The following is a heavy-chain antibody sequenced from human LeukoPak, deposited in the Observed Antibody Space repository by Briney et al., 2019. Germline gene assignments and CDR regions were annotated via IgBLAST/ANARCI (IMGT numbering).Heavy chain of an antibody. CDR2: IYYSGST. CDR1: GGSISSYY. V-gene: IGHV4-59*08. Sequence: KASETLSLTCTVSGGSISSYYWSWIRQPPGKGLEWVGYIYYSGSTNYNPSLKSRVTISVDTSKNQFSLKLSSVTAADTAVYYCARLSTFASGSLIFDYWGQGTLVTVSS. CDR3: ARLSTFASGSLIFDY. J-gene: IGHJ4*02. D-gene: IGHD3-10*01.